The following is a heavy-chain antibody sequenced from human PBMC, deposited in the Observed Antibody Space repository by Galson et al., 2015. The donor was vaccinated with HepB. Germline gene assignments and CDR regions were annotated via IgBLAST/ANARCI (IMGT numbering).Heavy chain of an antibody. V-gene: IGHV4-59*01. D-gene: IGHD1-26*01. CDR3: ASEKVVGAQGYYYGMDV. CDR1: GGSISSYY. J-gene: IGHJ6*02. Sequence: ETLSLTCTVSGGSISSYYWSWIRQPPGKGLEWIGYIYYSGSTNYNPSLKSRVTISVDTSKNQFSLKLSSVTAADTAVYYCASEKVVGAQGYYYGMDVWGQGTTVTVSS. CDR2: IYYSGST.